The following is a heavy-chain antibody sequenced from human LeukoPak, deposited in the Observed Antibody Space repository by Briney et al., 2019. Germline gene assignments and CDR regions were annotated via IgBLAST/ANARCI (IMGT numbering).Heavy chain of an antibody. CDR1: GFTVSSNY. V-gene: IGHV3-53*01. D-gene: IGHD6-19*01. Sequence: PGGSLRLSCAASGFTVSSNYMTWVRQAPGKGLEWVSVIYSGGSTYFADSVKGRFTISRDTSKNTLYLQMNSLRAEDTAVYYCARGALVAGDAFDIWGQGTMVTVSS. J-gene: IGHJ3*02. CDR2: IYSGGST. CDR3: ARGALVAGDAFDI.